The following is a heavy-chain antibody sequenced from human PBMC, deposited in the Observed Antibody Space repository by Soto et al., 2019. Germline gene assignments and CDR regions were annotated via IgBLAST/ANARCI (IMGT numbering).Heavy chain of an antibody. V-gene: IGHV3-23*01. D-gene: IGHD2-15*01. CDR3: ARYAWAATPWVVEYYFDY. CDR2: ISGSGSST. J-gene: IGHJ4*02. CDR1: GFTFSSYA. Sequence: EVQLLESGGGLVQPGGSLRLSCAASGFTFSSYAMSWVRQAPGKGLEWVSAISGSGSSTYYADSVKGRFTISRDNSKNTLYLQMNSLRAEDTAVYYCARYAWAATPWVVEYYFDYWGQGTLVTVSS.